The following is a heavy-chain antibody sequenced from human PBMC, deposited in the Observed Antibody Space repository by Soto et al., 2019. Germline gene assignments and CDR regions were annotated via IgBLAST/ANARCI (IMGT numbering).Heavy chain of an antibody. CDR1: GFTFSSYN. D-gene: IGHD2-2*01. V-gene: IGHV3-48*01. J-gene: IGHJ4*02. CDR3: ARARTSYYFDF. CDR2: ITSSSTTI. Sequence: GGSLRLSCAASGFTFSSYNMNWVRQAPGKGLEWVSYITSSSTTIYYAASVKGRFTISRDNAKNSLYLQMNSLRAEDTAVYYCARARTSYYFDFWGQGTLVTVSS.